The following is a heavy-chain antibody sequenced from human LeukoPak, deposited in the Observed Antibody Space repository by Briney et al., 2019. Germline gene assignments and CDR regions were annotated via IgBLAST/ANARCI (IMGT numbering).Heavy chain of an antibody. CDR2: IQGDGSNT. Sequence: GGSLRLSCVASGFTFSKNWMHWVSHAPGKGLVWVSRIQGDGSNTNYADSVKGRFSISRDNAKNTVYLQMNSLRAEDTGIYYCARGTSAGGPISPFDFWGQGTVVTVSS. J-gene: IGHJ4*02. V-gene: IGHV3-74*01. D-gene: IGHD6-13*01. CDR3: ARGTSAGGPISPFDF. CDR1: GFTFSKNW.